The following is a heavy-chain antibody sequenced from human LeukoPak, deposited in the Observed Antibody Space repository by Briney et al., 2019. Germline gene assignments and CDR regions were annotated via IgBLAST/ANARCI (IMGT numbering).Heavy chain of an antibody. D-gene: IGHD6-13*01. CDR1: GGSISSYY. Sequence: PSETLSLTCTVSGGSISSYYWSWIRQPPGKGLEWIGNIYYTGSTKYNASLKSRVTISVDTSKNQFSLKLSSVTAADTAVYYCARLRPSIGAAGTFDYWGQGTLVTVSS. CDR3: ARLRPSIGAAGTFDY. V-gene: IGHV4-59*08. CDR2: IYYTGST. J-gene: IGHJ4*02.